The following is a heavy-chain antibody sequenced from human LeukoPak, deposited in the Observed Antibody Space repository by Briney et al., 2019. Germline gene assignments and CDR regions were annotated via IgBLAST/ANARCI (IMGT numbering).Heavy chain of an antibody. Sequence: PGGSLRLSCAASGFTFSSYGMHWVRQAPGKGLEWVAVIWYDGSNKYYADSVKGRFTISGDNSKNTLYLQMNSLRAEDTAVYYCARLGRSYYYYGMDVWGKGTTVTVSS. CDR3: ARLGRSYYYYGMDV. CDR2: IWYDGSNK. CDR1: GFTFSSYG. D-gene: IGHD1-26*01. J-gene: IGHJ6*04. V-gene: IGHV3-33*01.